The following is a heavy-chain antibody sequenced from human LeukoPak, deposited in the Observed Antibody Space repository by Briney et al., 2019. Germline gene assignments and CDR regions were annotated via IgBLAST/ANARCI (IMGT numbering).Heavy chain of an antibody. CDR3: ARETEVYYDFWSGYWGGYFDY. Sequence: ASVKVSCKSSGYTFSSYGISWVRQAPGLGLEWMGWISAYNDNTNYARKFQARVTMTTDTSTNTAYMELRSLRSDDTAVYYCARETEVYYDFWSGYWGGYFDYWGQGTLVTVSS. D-gene: IGHD3-3*01. CDR1: GYTFSSYG. CDR2: ISAYNDNT. J-gene: IGHJ4*02. V-gene: IGHV1-18*01.